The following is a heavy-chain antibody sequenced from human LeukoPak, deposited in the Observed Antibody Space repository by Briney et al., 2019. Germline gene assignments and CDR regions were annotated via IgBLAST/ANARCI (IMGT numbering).Heavy chain of an antibody. CDR3: ARDRVPGSYFDSWLDP. CDR1: GYTFTEYY. D-gene: IGHD1-26*01. Sequence: GASVKVSCKASGYTFTEYYVHWVRQAPGQGLEWLGLISPNTGDTHYAKKFHGRVTVTRDTSINTAYMQLTRLRSDDTAVYYCARDRVPGSYFDSWLDPWGQGTLVIVSS. J-gene: IGHJ5*01. CDR2: ISPNTGDT. V-gene: IGHV1-2*02.